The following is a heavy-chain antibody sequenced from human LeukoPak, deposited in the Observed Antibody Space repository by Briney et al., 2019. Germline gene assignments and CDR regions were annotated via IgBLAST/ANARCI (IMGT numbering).Heavy chain of an antibody. J-gene: IGHJ4*02. D-gene: IGHD2-2*02. CDR3: ARHCSSTSCYTGLDY. Sequence: SETLSLTCTVSGGSISSSSYYWGWIRQPPGKGLEWLGSIYYSGSTYYNPSLKSRVTISVDTSKNQFSLKLSSVTAADTAVYYCARHCSSTSCYTGLDYWGQGTLVTVSS. CDR2: IYYSGST. V-gene: IGHV4-39*01. CDR1: GGSISSSSYY.